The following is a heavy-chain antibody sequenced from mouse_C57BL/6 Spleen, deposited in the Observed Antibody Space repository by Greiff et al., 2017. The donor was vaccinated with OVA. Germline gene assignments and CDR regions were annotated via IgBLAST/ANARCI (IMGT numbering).Heavy chain of an antibody. D-gene: IGHD2-2*01. Sequence: VKQSCKASGYTFTSYWMHWVKQRPGRGLEWIGRIDPNSGGTKYNEKFKSKATLTVDKPSSTAYMQLSSLTSEDSAVYYCVYGYDGFAYWGQGTLVTVSA. CDR2: IDPNSGGT. V-gene: IGHV1-72*01. CDR3: VYGYDGFAY. J-gene: IGHJ3*01. CDR1: GYTFTSYW.